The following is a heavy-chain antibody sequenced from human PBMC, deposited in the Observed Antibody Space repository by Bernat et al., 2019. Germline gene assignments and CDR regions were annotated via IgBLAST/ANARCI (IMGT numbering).Heavy chain of an antibody. D-gene: IGHD6-13*01. Sequence: VQLVESGGGLVKPGGSLRLSCAASGFTFSNAWISWVRQAPGKGLEWVGRIKSKTDGGTTDYAAPVKDRFIISRDDSKNTLYLQMYSLKTEDTAVYYCTTDPRMAAAGTPYFDIWGQGTMVTVSS. CDR3: TTDPRMAAAGTPYFDI. CDR1: GFTFSNAW. V-gene: IGHV3-15*01. J-gene: IGHJ3*02. CDR2: IKSKTDGGTT.